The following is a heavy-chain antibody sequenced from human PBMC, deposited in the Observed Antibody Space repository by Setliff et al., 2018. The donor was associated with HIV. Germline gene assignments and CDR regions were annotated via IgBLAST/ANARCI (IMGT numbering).Heavy chain of an antibody. Sequence: GASVKVSCKASGGTFSSYAISWVRQAPGQGLEWMGGIIPIFGTANYAQKFQGRVTITADESTSTAYMELSRLTSDDTAVYYCARWQEAYSYYFDSWGQGTLVTVSS. CDR3: ARWQEAYSYYFDS. CDR1: GGTFSSYA. CDR2: IIPIFGTA. J-gene: IGHJ4*02. V-gene: IGHV1-69*13. D-gene: IGHD3-16*01.